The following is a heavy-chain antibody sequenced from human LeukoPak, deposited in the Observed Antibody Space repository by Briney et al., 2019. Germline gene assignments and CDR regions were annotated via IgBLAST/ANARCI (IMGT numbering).Heavy chain of an antibody. CDR3: ARDCIAAAGTGRGYYYYGMDV. CDR2: IYYSGST. CDR1: GGSISSYY. V-gene: IGHV4-59*01. J-gene: IGHJ6*04. Sequence: TSETLSLTCTVSGGSISSYYWSWIRQPPGKGLEWIGYIYYSGSTNYNPSLKSRVTISVDTSKNQFSLKLSSVTAADTAVYYCARDCIAAAGTGRGYYYYGMDVWGKGTTVTVSS. D-gene: IGHD6-13*01.